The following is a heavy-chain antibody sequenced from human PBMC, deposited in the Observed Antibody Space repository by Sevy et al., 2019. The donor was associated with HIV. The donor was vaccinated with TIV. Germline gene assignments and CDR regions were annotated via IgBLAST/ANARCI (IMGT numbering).Heavy chain of an antibody. Sequence: GGSLRLSCAASGFAPSTYGMHWVRQAPDKGLEWVAVIGYDGSNKYYADSVKGRFSISRSNSRNTLFLQMDSLRAEDTAVYYCARDPGMYGDYLLAYFDYWGQGTLVTVSS. CDR1: GFAPSTYG. J-gene: IGHJ4*02. D-gene: IGHD1-1*01. CDR3: ARDPGMYGDYLLAYFDY. V-gene: IGHV3-33*01. CDR2: IGYDGSNK.